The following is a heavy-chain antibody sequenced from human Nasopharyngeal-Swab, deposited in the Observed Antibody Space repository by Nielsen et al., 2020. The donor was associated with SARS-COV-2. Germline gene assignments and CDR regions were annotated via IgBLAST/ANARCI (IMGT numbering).Heavy chain of an antibody. V-gene: IGHV4-31*03. Sequence: SETLSLTCTVSGGSISSGGYYWSRIRQHPGKGLEWIGYIYYSGSTYYNPSLKSRVTISVDTSKNQFSLKLSSVTAADTAVYYCARAMIVVVINAFDIWGQGTMVTVSS. D-gene: IGHD3-22*01. J-gene: IGHJ3*02. CDR2: IYYSGST. CDR1: GGSISSGGYY. CDR3: ARAMIVVVINAFDI.